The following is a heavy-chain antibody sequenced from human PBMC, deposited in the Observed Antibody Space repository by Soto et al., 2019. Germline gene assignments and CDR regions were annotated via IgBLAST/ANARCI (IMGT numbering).Heavy chain of an antibody. V-gene: IGHV3-21*01. Sequence: GTLRLSCAASGFTFRSFTMNWVRQAPGKGLEWVSTISSNSAYIYYTDALRGRFTISRDNAKNSLHLQMNSLRAEDTAVYYCTRDASRDSSARGWFDPWGPGTLVTVSS. D-gene: IGHD6-13*01. CDR3: TRDASRDSSARGWFDP. CDR1: GFTFRSFT. CDR2: ISSNSAYI. J-gene: IGHJ5*02.